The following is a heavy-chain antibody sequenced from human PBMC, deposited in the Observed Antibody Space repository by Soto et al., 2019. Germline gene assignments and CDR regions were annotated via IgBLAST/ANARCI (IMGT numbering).Heavy chain of an antibody. V-gene: IGHV1-69*13. CDR1: GGTFSSYA. CDR3: ARPFALVTTKGGMDV. J-gene: IGHJ6*02. CDR2: IIPIFGTA. Sequence: SVKVSCKASGGTFSSYAISWVRQAPGQGPEWMGGIIPIFGTANYAQKFQGRVTITADESTSTAYMELSSLRSEDTAVYYCARPFALVTTKGGMDVWGQGTTVTVSS. D-gene: IGHD4-4*01.